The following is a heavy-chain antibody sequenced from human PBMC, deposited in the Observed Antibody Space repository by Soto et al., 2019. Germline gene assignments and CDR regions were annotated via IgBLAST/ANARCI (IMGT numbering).Heavy chain of an antibody. CDR3: IGDYGDYGPQYYYYYMDV. Sequence: GGSLRLSCAASGFTFSNAWMSWVRQAPGKGLEWVGRIKSKTDGGTTDYAAPVKGRFTISRDDSKNTLYLQMNSLKTEDTAVYYCIGDYGDYGPQYYYYYMDVWGKRTTVTVTS. CDR2: IKSKTDGGTT. CDR1: GFTFSNAW. J-gene: IGHJ6*03. D-gene: IGHD4-17*01. V-gene: IGHV3-15*01.